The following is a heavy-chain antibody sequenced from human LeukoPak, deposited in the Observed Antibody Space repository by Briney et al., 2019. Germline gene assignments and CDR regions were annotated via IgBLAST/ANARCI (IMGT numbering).Heavy chain of an antibody. CDR1: GLTFSSYD. J-gene: IGHJ6*02. Sequence: QPGGSLRLSCAASGLTFSSYDMHWVRQATGKGLEWVSAIGTAGDTYYPGSVKGRFTIFRENAKNSLYLQMNSLRAGDTAVYYCARGSPIWFGETNYGMDVWGQGTTVTVSS. CDR2: IGTAGDT. CDR3: ARGSPIWFGETNYGMDV. V-gene: IGHV3-13*01. D-gene: IGHD3-10*01.